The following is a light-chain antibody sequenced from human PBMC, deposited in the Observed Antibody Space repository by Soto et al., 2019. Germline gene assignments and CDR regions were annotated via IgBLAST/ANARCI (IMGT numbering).Light chain of an antibody. CDR3: LQHNSYPLT. Sequence: DIHMTQSPSAMSASVGDRVTINCRASQDIKYYLAWFQQKPGKVPKRLIYSASSLQSGVPSRFSGSGSGTKFTLTISGLQPEDSATYYCLQHNSYPLTFGGGTKVEIK. CDR2: SAS. CDR1: QDIKYY. V-gene: IGKV1-17*03. J-gene: IGKJ4*01.